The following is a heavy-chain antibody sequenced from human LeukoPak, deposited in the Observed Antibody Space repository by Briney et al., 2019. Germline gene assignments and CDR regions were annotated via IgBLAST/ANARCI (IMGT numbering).Heavy chain of an antibody. D-gene: IGHD6-19*01. CDR2: IYYSGST. CDR3: ARSVAVPFDY. J-gene: IGHJ4*02. CDR1: GGSISSYY. V-gene: IGHV4-59*08. Sequence: SETLSLTCTVSGGSISSYYWSWIRQPPGKGLEWIGYIYYSGSTNYNPSLKSRVTISVDTSKNQFSLKLSSVTAADTAVYYCARSVAVPFDYWGQGTLVTVSS.